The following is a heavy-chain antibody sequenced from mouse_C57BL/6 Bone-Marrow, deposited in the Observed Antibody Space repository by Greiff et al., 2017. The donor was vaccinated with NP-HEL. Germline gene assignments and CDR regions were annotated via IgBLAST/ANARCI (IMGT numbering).Heavy chain of an antibody. CDR3: TTGTAQALFDY. V-gene: IGHV14-4*01. Sequence: VQLKESGAELVRPGASVKLSCTASGFNIKDDYMHWVKQRPEQGLEWIGWIDPENGDTEYASKFQGKATITADTSSNTAYLQLSSLTSEDTAVYYCTTGTAQALFDYWGQGTTLTVSS. D-gene: IGHD3-2*02. CDR2: IDPENGDT. CDR1: GFNIKDDY. J-gene: IGHJ2*01.